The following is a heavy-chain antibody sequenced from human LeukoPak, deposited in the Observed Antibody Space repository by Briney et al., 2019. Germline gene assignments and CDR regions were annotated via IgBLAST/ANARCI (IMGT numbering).Heavy chain of an antibody. V-gene: IGHV3-23*01. CDR2: ISGSGTST. CDR3: VKDPGLLHGDFDQIEY. J-gene: IGHJ4*02. D-gene: IGHD2-21*01. Sequence: PGGSLRLSCAASGFTFSSYAMSWVRQAPGKGLEWVSAISGSGTSTYYAESLKGRFTISRDNPKNTLYLQMNNLRADDTAVYYCVKDPGLLHGDFDQIEYWGQGTLVTVSS. CDR1: GFTFSSYA.